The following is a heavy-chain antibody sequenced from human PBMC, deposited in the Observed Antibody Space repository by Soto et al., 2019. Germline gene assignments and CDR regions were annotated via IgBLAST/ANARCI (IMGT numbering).Heavy chain of an antibody. J-gene: IGHJ4*02. D-gene: IGHD3-22*01. Sequence: ASETLSLTCTVSGGSVSSGSYYWSWIRQPPGKGLEWIGYIYHSGTTNYNPSLKSRVTISVDTSKSQFSLKLTSVTAADTAVYYCARGEILYDGCGYQSFYFDYWGQGTLVTVSS. CDR3: ARGEILYDGCGYQSFYFDY. CDR1: GGSVSSGSYY. V-gene: IGHV4-61*01. CDR2: IYHSGTT.